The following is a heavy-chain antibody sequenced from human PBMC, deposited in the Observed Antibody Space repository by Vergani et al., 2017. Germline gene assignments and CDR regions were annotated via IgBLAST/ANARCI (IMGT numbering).Heavy chain of an antibody. D-gene: IGHD2-15*01. Sequence: QVTLRESGPALVKPTQTLTLTCTFSGFSLSTSGMCVSWIRQPPGKALEWLALIDWDDDKYYSTSLKTRLTISKDTSKNQVVLTMTNMDPVDTATYYCARSSFDYYYYYGMDVWGQGTTVTVSS. CDR3: ARSSFDYYYYYGMDV. J-gene: IGHJ6*02. CDR1: GFSLSTSGMC. CDR2: IDWDDDK. V-gene: IGHV2-70*01.